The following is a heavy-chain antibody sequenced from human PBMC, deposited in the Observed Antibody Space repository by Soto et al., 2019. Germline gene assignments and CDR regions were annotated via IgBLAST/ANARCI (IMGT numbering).Heavy chain of an antibody. D-gene: IGHD6-19*01. CDR1: GGSITSGGIY. V-gene: IGHV4-31*03. J-gene: IGHJ4*02. CDR3: ARFNTRSGTEYFDY. CDR2: IYHSGST. Sequence: QVKLQESGPGLVQPAQTLSLSCTVSGGSITSGGIYWSWRRQHPRQGLEWIGYIYHSGSTTYNPSLTSRVTISVDTSKNQFSLTVTSLTVADTAVYYCARFNTRSGTEYFDYWGQGTLVTVSS.